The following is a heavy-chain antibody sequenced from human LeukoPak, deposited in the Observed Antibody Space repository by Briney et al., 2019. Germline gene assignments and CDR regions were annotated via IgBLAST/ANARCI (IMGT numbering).Heavy chain of an antibody. V-gene: IGHV4-38-2*02. CDR2: IYHSGST. CDR1: GYSISSGYY. D-gene: IGHD1-14*01. J-gene: IGHJ3*02. CDR3: ARGKTRNDAFDI. Sequence: PSETLSLTCTVPGYSISSGYYWGWIRQPPGKGLEWIGSIYHSGSTYYNPSLKSRVTISVDTSKNQFSLKLSSVTAADTAVYYCARGKTRNDAFDIWGQGTMVTVSS.